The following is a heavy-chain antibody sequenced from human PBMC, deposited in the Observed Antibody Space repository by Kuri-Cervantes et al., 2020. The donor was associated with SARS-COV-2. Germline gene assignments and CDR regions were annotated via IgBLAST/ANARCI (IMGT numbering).Heavy chain of an antibody. V-gene: IGHV4-59*11. D-gene: IGHD3-16*02. CDR2: IYYSGST. CDR1: GGSISSHY. CDR3: ARRSFSYCYMDV. J-gene: IGHJ6*03. Sequence: GSLRLSCTVSGGSISSHYWSWIRQPPGKGLEWIGYIYYSGSTNYNPSLKSRVTISVDTSKNQFSLKLSSVTAADTAVYYCARRSFSYCYMDVWGKGTTVTVSS.